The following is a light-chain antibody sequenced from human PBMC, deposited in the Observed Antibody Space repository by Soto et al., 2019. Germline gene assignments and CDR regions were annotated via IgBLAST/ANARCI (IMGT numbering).Light chain of an antibody. J-gene: IGLJ2*01. V-gene: IGLV2-14*01. CDR1: SSDVGGYNY. Sequence: QSALTQPASVSGSPGQSITISCTGTSSDVGGYNYVSWYQQHPGKAPKLMIYXVSXRXXGVSNRFSXSKSGNTASLTISGXXXXXXXXXYCSSYTSSSTLVVFGGGTQLTVL. CDR2: XVS. CDR3: SSYTSSSTLVV.